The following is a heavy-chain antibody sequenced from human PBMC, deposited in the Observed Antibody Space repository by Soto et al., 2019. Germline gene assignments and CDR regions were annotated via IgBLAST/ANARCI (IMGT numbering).Heavy chain of an antibody. J-gene: IGHJ4*02. D-gene: IGHD3-10*01. CDR3: ASEKDYYGSGSYYNDDY. Sequence: SETLSLTCTVSGGSISSSSYYWGWIRQPPGKGLEWIGSIYYSGSTYYNPSLKSRVTISVDTSKNQFSLKLSSVTAADTAVYYCASEKDYYGSGSYYNDDYWGQGTLVTVS. CDR2: IYYSGST. V-gene: IGHV4-39*01. CDR1: GGSISSSSYY.